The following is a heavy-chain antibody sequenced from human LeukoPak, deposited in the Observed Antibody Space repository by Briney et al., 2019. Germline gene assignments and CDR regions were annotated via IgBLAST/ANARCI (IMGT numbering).Heavy chain of an antibody. D-gene: IGHD6-13*01. Sequence: SETLSLTCTVSGGSISSYYWSWIRQPPGKRLEWIGYIYYSGSTNYNPSLKSRVTISVDTSKNQFSLKLSSVTAADTAVYYCATDKASSSWYWGQGTLVTVSS. J-gene: IGHJ4*02. V-gene: IGHV4-59*01. CDR3: ATDKASSSWY. CDR2: IYYSGST. CDR1: GGSISSYY.